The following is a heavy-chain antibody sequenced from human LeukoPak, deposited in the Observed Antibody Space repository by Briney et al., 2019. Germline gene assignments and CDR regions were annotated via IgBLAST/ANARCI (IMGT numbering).Heavy chain of an antibody. CDR1: GYTFTSYD. D-gene: IGHD6-19*01. CDR2: MNPNSGNT. Sequence: ASVKVSCKASGYTFTSYDINWVRQATGQGLEWMGWMNPNSGNTGYAQKFQGRVTMTRNTSISTAYMELSSLRSGDTAVYYCARDAGSSGWYSYYYYYYGMVVWGQGTTVTVSS. CDR3: ARDAGSSGWYSYYYYYYGMVV. J-gene: IGHJ6*02. V-gene: IGHV1-8*01.